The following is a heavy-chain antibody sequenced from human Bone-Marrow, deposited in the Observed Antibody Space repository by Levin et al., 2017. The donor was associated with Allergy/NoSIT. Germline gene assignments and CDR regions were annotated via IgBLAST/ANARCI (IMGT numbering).Heavy chain of an antibody. Sequence: PGGSLRLSCKASGYTFTDYGISWVRQAPGQGLEWMGWINVNSGHTNYVRKFQGRVTMTTDTSTQTAYMELRSLRSDDPAIYYCARGFDRWGQGTLVTVSS. J-gene: IGHJ4*02. CDR1: GYTFTDYG. V-gene: IGHV1-18*01. CDR2: INVNSGHT. CDR3: ARGFDR.